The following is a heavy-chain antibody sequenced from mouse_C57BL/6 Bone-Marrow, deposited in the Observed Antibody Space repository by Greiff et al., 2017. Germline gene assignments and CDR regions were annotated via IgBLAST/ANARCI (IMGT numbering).Heavy chain of an antibody. V-gene: IGHV5-6*01. J-gene: IGHJ3*01. CDR2: ISSGGSYT. CDR3: ARLDGYYEAY. D-gene: IGHD2-3*01. Sequence: EVKLLESGGDLVKPGGSLKLSCAASGFTFSSYGMSWVRQTPDKRLEWVATISSGGSYTYYPDSVKGRFIISRDNAKNTLYLQMSSLKSEDTARYYCARLDGYYEAYWGQVTLVTVSA. CDR1: GFTFSSYG.